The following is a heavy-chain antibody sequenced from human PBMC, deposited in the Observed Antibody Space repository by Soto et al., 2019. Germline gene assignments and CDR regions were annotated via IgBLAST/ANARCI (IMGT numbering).Heavy chain of an antibody. J-gene: IGHJ4*02. CDR3: ASGRDYGSGSYYSDFDY. CDR2: ISAYNGNT. D-gene: IGHD3-10*01. V-gene: IGHV1-18*01. CDR1: GYTFTSYG. Sequence: GASVKVSCKASGYTFTSYGISWVRQAPGQGLEWMGWISAYNGNTNYAQKLQGRVTMTTDTSTSTAYMELRSLRSDDTAVYYCASGRDYGSGSYYSDFDYWGQGTLVTVSS.